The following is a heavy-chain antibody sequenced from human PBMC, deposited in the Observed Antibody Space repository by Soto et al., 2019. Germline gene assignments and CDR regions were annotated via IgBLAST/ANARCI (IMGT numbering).Heavy chain of an antibody. D-gene: IGHD6-25*01. Sequence: GGSLRLSCAASGFTFSSYGMHWVRQAPGKGLEWVAVIWSDGSDKYYADSVRGRFTISRDNPKNTLYLQMNILRAEDTAVYYCARDFMAAGYGMDVCGQGTTVTVSS. CDR1: GFTFSSYG. V-gene: IGHV3-33*01. J-gene: IGHJ6*02. CDR2: IWSDGSDK. CDR3: ARDFMAAGYGMDV.